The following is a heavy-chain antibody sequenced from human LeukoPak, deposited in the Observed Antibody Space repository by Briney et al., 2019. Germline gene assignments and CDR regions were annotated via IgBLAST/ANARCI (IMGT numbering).Heavy chain of an antibody. V-gene: IGHV3-66*01. J-gene: IGHJ6*02. D-gene: IGHD2-2*01. CDR2: IYSGGST. CDR1: GFTVSSNY. CDR3: ARERLYCSSTSCYGMDV. Sequence: GGSLRLSCAASGFTVSSNYMSWVRQAPGKGLEWVSVIYSGGSTYYADSVKARFTISRDNSKNMLYLQMNSLRAEDTAVYYCARERLYCSSTSCYGMDVWGQGTTVTVSS.